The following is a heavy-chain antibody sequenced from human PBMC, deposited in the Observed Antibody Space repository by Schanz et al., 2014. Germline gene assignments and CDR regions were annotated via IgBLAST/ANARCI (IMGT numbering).Heavy chain of an antibody. CDR1: GGSIRRSTYY. Sequence: QLQLQESGPGLVKPSETLSLTCTVSGGSIRRSTYYWGWIRQPPGKGLEWVASIYNSGSAYYGPSLKSRVTISVETSKTQFSRRLNSVTASDTAVYYCVRQLLWFGESGVDTWGQGTLVVVSS. J-gene: IGHJ5*02. V-gene: IGHV4-39*01. CDR2: IYNSGSA. D-gene: IGHD3-10*01. CDR3: VRQLLWFGESGVDT.